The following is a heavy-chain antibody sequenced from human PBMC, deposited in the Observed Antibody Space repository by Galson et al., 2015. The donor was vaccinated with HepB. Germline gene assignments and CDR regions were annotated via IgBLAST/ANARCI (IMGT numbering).Heavy chain of an antibody. D-gene: IGHD2-15*01. J-gene: IGHJ1*01. CDR2: ISYDGSNK. V-gene: IGHV3-30*18. CDR1: GFTFSSYG. CDR3: AKLLGYCSGGSCYHEYFQH. Sequence: SLRLSCAASGFTFSSYGMHWVRQAPGKGLECVAVISYDGSNKYYADSVKGRFTISRDNSKNTLYLQMNSLRAEDTAVYYCAKLLGYCSGGSCYHEYFQHWGQGTLVTVSS.